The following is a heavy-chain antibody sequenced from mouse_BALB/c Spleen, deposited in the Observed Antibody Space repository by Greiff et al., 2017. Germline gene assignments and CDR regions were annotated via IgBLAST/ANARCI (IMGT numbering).Heavy chain of an antibody. CDR2: IDPANGNT. D-gene: IGHD2-1*01. Sequence: EVQLQQSGAELVKPGASVKLSCTASGFNIKDTYMHWVKQRPEQGLEWIGRIDPANGNTKYDPKFQGKATITADTSSNTAYLQLSSLTSEDTAVYYCARGIYYGNCLYYFDYWGQGTTLTVSS. CDR3: ARGIYYGNCLYYFDY. V-gene: IGHV14-3*02. CDR1: GFNIKDTY. J-gene: IGHJ2*01.